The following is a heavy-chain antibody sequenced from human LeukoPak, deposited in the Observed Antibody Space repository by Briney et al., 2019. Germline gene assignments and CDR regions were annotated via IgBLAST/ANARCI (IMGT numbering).Heavy chain of an antibody. CDR1: GCTFSSYG. Sequence: GRSLRLSCAASGCTFSSYGMHWVRQAPGKGLEWVADISYDRSNKYYADSVKGRFTISRDNSKNTLYLQMNSLRAEDTAVYYCAKDQGYEEAMTRGYFDYWGQGTLVTVSS. J-gene: IGHJ4*02. D-gene: IGHD2-2*01. V-gene: IGHV3-30*18. CDR3: AKDQGYEEAMTRGYFDY. CDR2: ISYDRSNK.